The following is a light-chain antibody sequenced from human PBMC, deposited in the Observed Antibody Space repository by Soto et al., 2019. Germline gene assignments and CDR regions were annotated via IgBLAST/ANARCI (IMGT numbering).Light chain of an antibody. V-gene: IGKV3-20*01. CDR2: GAS. CDR3: QQYGSSPSIT. Sequence: ESVLTQSPGTLSLSPGERATLSCRASLSVSSSYLAWYQQKPGQAPRLLIYGASSRATGIPDRFSGSGSGTDFTLTISRLEPEDFAVYYCQQYGSSPSITFGQGTRLAI. J-gene: IGKJ5*01. CDR1: LSVSSSY.